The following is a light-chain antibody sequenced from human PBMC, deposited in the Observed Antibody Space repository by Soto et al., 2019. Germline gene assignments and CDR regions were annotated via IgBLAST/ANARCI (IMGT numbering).Light chain of an antibody. CDR1: QSVFSNY. CDR2: GAS. V-gene: IGKV3-20*01. J-gene: IGKJ3*01. Sequence: EIVLTQSPGTLSLSPGERATLSCRASQSVFSNYLAWYQKKPGQAPRLLIYGASSRATGIPERFSGSGSGADFNLTVSIMGVKDFGVYYCQYNGRTPPFNFGLGTKVEIK. CDR3: QYNGRTPPFN.